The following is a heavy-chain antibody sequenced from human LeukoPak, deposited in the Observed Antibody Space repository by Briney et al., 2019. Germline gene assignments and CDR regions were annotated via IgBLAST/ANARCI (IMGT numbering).Heavy chain of an antibody. Sequence: SETLSLTCTVSGGSISSYYWSWIRQPPGKGLEWIGYIYYSGSTNYNPSLKSRVTISVDTSKNQFSLKLSSVTAADTAVYYCARGGYSSSWYGSYYYYGMDGWGQGTTVTVSS. D-gene: IGHD6-13*01. CDR1: GGSISSYY. CDR2: IYYSGST. J-gene: IGHJ6*02. V-gene: IGHV4-59*01. CDR3: ARGGYSSSWYGSYYYYGMDG.